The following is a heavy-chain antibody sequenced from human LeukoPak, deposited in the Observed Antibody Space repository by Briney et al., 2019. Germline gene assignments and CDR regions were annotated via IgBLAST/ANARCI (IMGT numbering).Heavy chain of an antibody. J-gene: IGHJ3*02. D-gene: IGHD5-24*01. CDR3: ANVGDVYKDAFDI. Sequence: GGSLRLSCAASGFTFSTYWMTWVRQAPGKGLEWVAIIKPDGSEKYYVDSVKGRFTISRDNAKNSLYLQMNTLRAEDTAVYYCANVGDVYKDAFDIWGQGTMVTVSS. CDR2: IKPDGSEK. V-gene: IGHV3-7*01. CDR1: GFTFSTYW.